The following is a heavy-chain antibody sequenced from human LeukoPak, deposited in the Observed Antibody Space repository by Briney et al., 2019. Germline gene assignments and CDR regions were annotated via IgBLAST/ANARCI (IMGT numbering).Heavy chain of an antibody. CDR2: IYYSGST. CDR1: GGPISSYY. CDR3: AASMDPYYFDY. V-gene: IGHV4-59*01. J-gene: IGHJ4*02. Sequence: SETLSLTCTVSGGPISSYYWSWIRQPPGKGLEWIGYIYYSGSTNYNPSLKSRVTISVDTSKNQFSLKLSSVTAADTAVYYCAASMDPYYFDYWGQGTLVTVSS. D-gene: IGHD2/OR15-2a*01.